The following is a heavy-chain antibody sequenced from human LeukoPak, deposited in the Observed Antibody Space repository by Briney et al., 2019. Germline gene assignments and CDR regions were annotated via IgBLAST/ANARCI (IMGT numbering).Heavy chain of an antibody. Sequence: SVKVSCKASGGTFSSYTISWVRQAPGQGLEWMGRIIPILGIANYAQKFQGRVTITADKSTSTAYMELSSLRSGDTAVYYCAREGTQVTMVRGVIGIWGQGTMVTVSS. CDR2: IIPILGIA. CDR3: AREGTQVTMVRGVIGI. CDR1: GGTFSSYT. V-gene: IGHV1-69*04. D-gene: IGHD3-10*01. J-gene: IGHJ3*02.